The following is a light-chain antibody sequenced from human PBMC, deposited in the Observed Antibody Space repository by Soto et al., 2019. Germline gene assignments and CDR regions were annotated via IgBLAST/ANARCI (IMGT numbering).Light chain of an antibody. Sequence: DTQMNQSPACLSGHVGDRVSITCRASQTISSWLAWYQQKPGKAPKLLIYKASTLKSGVPSRFSGSGSGTEFTLTISSLQPDDFATYYCQHYNSYSEAFGPGTKVDIK. CDR1: QTISSW. V-gene: IGKV1-5*03. CDR2: KAS. J-gene: IGKJ1*01. CDR3: QHYNSYSEA.